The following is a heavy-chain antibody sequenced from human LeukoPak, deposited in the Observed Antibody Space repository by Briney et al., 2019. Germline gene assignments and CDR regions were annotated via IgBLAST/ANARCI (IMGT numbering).Heavy chain of an antibody. J-gene: IGHJ6*02. CDR2: IYYSGST. V-gene: IGHV4-59*01. Sequence: SETLSLTCTVSGGSISSYYWSWIRQPPGKGLEWIGYIYYSGSTNYNPSLKSRVTISVDTSKNQFSLKLSSVTAADTAVYYCARVQVTYGMDVWGQGTTDTVSS. CDR1: GGSISSYY. CDR3: ARVQVTYGMDV. D-gene: IGHD2-21*02.